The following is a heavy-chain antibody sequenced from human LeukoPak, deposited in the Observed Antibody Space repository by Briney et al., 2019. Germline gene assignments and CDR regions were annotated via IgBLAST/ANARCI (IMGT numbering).Heavy chain of an antibody. D-gene: IGHD6-19*01. CDR1: GFTFGDYA. J-gene: IGHJ4*02. V-gene: IGHV3-49*04. CDR3: TRAGAVAGVFDY. Sequence: GGSLRLSCTASGFTFGDYAMSWVRQAPGKGLEWVGFIRSNAYGGTTEYAASVKGRFTISRDDSKSIAYLQMNSLKTEDTAVYYCTRAGAVAGVFDYWGQGTLVTVSS. CDR2: IRSNAYGGTT.